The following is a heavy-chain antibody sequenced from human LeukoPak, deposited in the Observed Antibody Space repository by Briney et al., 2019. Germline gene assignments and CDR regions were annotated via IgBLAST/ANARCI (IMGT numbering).Heavy chain of an antibody. V-gene: IGHV1-24*01. CDR1: GYTLTELP. J-gene: IGHJ4*02. CDR3: ATGTSGSYYVGIVRPIDY. D-gene: IGHD1-26*01. CDR2: FDPDDGET. Sequence: ASVKVSCKVPGYTLTELPIHWVRQAPGKGLEWMGGFDPDDGETVYAQMFQGRVTMTEDTSSDTASMELSSLRSEDTAVYYCATGTSGSYYVGIVRPIDYWGQGTLVTVSS.